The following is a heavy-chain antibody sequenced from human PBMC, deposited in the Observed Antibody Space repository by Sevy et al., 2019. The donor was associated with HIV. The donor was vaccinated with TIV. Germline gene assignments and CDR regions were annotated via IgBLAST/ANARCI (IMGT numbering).Heavy chain of an antibody. CDR2: ISSSSSTI. D-gene: IGHD3-16*01. CDR3: ARDSPSIMRTFGEEYYFDY. CDR1: GFTFSSYS. J-gene: IGHJ4*02. V-gene: IGHV3-48*02. Sequence: GGSLRLSCAASGFTFSSYSMNWVRQAPGKGLEWVSYISSSSSTIYYADSVKGRFTISRDNAKNSLYLQMNSLRDEDTAVYYCARDSPSIMRTFGEEYYFDYWGQGTLVTVSS.